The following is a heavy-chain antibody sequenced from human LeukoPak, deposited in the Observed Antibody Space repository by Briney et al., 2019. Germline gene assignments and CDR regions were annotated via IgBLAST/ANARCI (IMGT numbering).Heavy chain of an antibody. Sequence: PGGSLRLSCAASGFTFSSYGMHWVRQAPGKGLEWVAVIWYDGSNKYYADSVKGRFTISRDNSKNTLYLQMNSLRAEDTAVYYCAGERNSGGGWHIDYWGQGTLVTVSS. D-gene: IGHD6-19*01. CDR2: IWYDGSNK. CDR1: GFTFSSYG. V-gene: IGHV3-33*01. J-gene: IGHJ4*02. CDR3: AGERNSGGGWHIDY.